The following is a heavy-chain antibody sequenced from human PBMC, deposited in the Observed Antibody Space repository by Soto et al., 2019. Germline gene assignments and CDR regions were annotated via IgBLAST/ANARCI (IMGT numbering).Heavy chain of an antibody. CDR1: GFTFSNNW. Sequence: HPGGSLRLSCAASGFTFSNNWMHWVRQAPGKGLVWVSRINSDGSTTNYADSVKGRFIVSRDNAKNTLFLQMISLRAEDTAMYYCARDIDSGTWGQGTLVTVSS. CDR3: ARDIDSGT. CDR2: INSDGSTT. V-gene: IGHV3-74*01. J-gene: IGHJ5*02. D-gene: IGHD6-25*01.